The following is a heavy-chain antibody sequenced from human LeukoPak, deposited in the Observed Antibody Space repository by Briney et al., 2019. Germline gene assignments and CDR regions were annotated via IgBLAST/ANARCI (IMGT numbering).Heavy chain of an antibody. J-gene: IGHJ6*02. CDR1: GYSFTSYW. V-gene: IGHV5-51*01. CDR2: IYPGDSDT. CDR3: ARMGDSSGLRYYYYYYGTDV. Sequence: GESLKISCKGSGYSFTSYWIGWLRQMPGKGLEWMGIIYPGDSDTRYSPSFQGQVTISADKSISTAYLQWSSLKASDTAMYYCARMGDSSGLRYYYYYYGTDVWGQGTTVTVSS. D-gene: IGHD3-22*01.